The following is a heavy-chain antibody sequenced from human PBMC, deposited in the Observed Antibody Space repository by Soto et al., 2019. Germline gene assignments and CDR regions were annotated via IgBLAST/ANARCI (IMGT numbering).Heavy chain of an antibody. CDR1: GGTFSSYA. D-gene: IGHD1-26*01. V-gene: IGHV1-69*13. CDR2: IIPIFGTA. J-gene: IGHJ6*02. CDR3: ARGELNYYYYYGMDV. Sequence: SVKVSCKASGGTFSSYAISWVRQAPGQGLEWMGGIIPIFGTANYAQKFQGRVTITADESTSTAYMELSSLRSEDTAVYYCARGELNYYYYYGMDVWGQGTTVTVSS.